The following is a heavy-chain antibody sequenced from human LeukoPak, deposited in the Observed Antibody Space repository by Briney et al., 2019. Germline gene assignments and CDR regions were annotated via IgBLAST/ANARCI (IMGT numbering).Heavy chain of an antibody. J-gene: IGHJ4*02. Sequence: PSETLSLTCTVSGGSISSSDYYWGWIRQPPEKGLERIGAISSSGSTYYNPSLKSRVTISVDSSKNQFSLKLSSVTAADTAVYYCARRTSNPVGAIDYWGQGTLVTVSS. CDR1: GGSISSSDYY. CDR2: ISSSGST. CDR3: ARRTSNPVGAIDY. V-gene: IGHV4-39*01. D-gene: IGHD1-26*01.